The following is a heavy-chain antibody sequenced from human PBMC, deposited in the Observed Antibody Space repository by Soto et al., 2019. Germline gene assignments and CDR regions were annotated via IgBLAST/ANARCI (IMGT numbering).Heavy chain of an antibody. V-gene: IGHV3-23*01. CDR3: AKGAGTREYNWFDP. CDR1: TFTFRNYA. D-gene: IGHD6-6*01. CDR2: IGTGYTT. Sequence: PGGSLRLSCAASTFTFRNYAMSLVRQPPGKGLEWVAAIGTGYTTYYADSVKGRFTISRDNSKDTLYLQVNSLRVEDTAVYYCAKGAGTREYNWFDPWGQGTLVTVSS. J-gene: IGHJ5*02.